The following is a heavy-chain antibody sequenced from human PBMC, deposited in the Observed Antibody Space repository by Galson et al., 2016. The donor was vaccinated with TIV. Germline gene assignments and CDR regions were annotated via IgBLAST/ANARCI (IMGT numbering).Heavy chain of an antibody. CDR3: AREGGTYFDSYYYGMVV. CDR2: IGYDGTTK. J-gene: IGHJ6*02. CDR1: GFSLKDYG. V-gene: IGHV3-33*01. Sequence: SLRLSCAVSGFSLKDYGTHWVRQAPGKGLEWVAVIGYDGTTKYYADSVNGRFTISRDTSTNTLRLRMASLIGEDTAVYYCAREGGTYFDSYYYGMVVWGQGTTVTVSS. D-gene: IGHD1-26*01.